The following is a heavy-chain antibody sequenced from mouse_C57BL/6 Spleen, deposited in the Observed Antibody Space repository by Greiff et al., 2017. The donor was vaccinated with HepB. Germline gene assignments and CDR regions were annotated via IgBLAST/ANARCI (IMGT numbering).Heavy chain of an antibody. V-gene: IGHV1-26*01. CDR2: INPNNGGT. CDR3: ARRRDYYYGSSPWYFDV. D-gene: IGHD1-1*01. J-gene: IGHJ1*03. CDR1: GYTFTDYY. Sequence: EVQLQQSGPELVKPGASVKISCKASGYTFTDYYMNWVKQSHGKSLEWIGDINPNNGGTSYNQKFKGKATLTVDKSSSTAYMELRSLTSEDSAVYYCARRRDYYYGSSPWYFDVWGTGTTVTVSS.